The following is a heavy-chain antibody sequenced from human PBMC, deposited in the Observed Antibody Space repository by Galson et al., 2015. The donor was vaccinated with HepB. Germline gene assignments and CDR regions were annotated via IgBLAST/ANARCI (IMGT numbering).Heavy chain of an antibody. CDR1: GFTVSSNY. CDR2: IYSGGST. Sequence: SLRLSCAASGFTVSSNYMSWVRQAPGKGLEWVSVIYSGGSTYYADSVKGRFTISRDNSKNTLYLQMNSLRAEDTAVYYCARGGYCSGGSCQYPADYWGQGTLVTVSS. V-gene: IGHV3-66*01. J-gene: IGHJ4*02. D-gene: IGHD2-15*01. CDR3: ARGGYCSGGSCQYPADY.